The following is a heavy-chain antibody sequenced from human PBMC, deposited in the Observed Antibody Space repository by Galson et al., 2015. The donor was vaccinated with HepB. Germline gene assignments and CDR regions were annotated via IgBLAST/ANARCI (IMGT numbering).Heavy chain of an antibody. CDR1: GYNFSNYW. CDR3: ARHNGGILTGSLHL. CDR2: IYPDDSDI. V-gene: IGHV5-51*01. Sequence: QSGAEVKKPGESLKISCKASGYNFSNYWIAWVRQMPGKGLEWMGIIYPDDSDIRYSPSFEGQVTISADKSINTAYVHWSSLKASDTAMYYCARHNGGILTGSLHLWGQGTLVIVSS. J-gene: IGHJ4*02. D-gene: IGHD3-9*01.